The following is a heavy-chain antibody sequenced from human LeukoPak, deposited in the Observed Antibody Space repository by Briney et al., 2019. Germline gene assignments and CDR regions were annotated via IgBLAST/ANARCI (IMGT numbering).Heavy chain of an antibody. CDR2: IYTSGST. CDR1: GGSISSGSYY. CDR3: ARYGNTAMVT. Sequence: SETLSLTCTVSGGSISSGSYYWSWIRQPAGKGLEWIGRIYTSGSTNYNPSLKSRVTISVDTSKNQFSLKLSSVTAADTAVYYCARYGNTAMVTWGQGTLVTVSS. D-gene: IGHD5-18*01. J-gene: IGHJ5*02. V-gene: IGHV4-61*02.